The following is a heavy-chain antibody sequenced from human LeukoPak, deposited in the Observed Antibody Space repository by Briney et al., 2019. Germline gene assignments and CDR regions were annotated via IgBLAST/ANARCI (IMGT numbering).Heavy chain of an antibody. CDR2: IYYSGST. V-gene: IGHV4-59*01. J-gene: IGHJ4*02. CDR3: ARGAPRYYDFWSGYPDY. CDR1: GGSISSYY. Sequence: SETLSLTCTVSGGSISSYYWSWIRRPPGKGLEWIGYIYYSGSTNYNPSPKSRVTISVGTSKNQFSLKLSSVTAADTAVYYCARGAPRYYDFWSGYPDYWGQGTLVTVSS. D-gene: IGHD3-3*01.